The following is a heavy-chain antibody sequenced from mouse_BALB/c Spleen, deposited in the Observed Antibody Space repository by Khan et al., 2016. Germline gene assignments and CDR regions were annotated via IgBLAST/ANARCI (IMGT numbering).Heavy chain of an antibody. D-gene: IGHD2-3*01. J-gene: IGHJ3*01. CDR1: GYSITSDYA. V-gene: IGHV3-2*02. Sequence: EVQLQESGPGLVKPSQSLSLTCTVTGYSITSDYAWNWIRQFPGNKLEWMGYISYSGSNSYNPSLKSQISITRDTSKNKFFLQLNSVTTEDTATYYCARGDGYPWFAYWGQGTLVTVSA. CDR2: ISYSGSN. CDR3: ARGDGYPWFAY.